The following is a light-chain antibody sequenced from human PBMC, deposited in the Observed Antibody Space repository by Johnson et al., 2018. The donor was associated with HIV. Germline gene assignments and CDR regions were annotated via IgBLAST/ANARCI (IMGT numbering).Light chain of an antibody. CDR2: DND. V-gene: IGLV1-51*01. CDR1: DSNIGNNY. J-gene: IGLJ1*01. Sequence: QSVLTQPPSVSAAPGQKVTISCFGSDSNIGNNYVSWYQQLPGTAPKLLIYDNDKRPSGIPDRFSGSKSGTSATLALTGLQPGDEADYYCETWDSSLTGVFGTGTKVTVL. CDR3: ETWDSSLTGV.